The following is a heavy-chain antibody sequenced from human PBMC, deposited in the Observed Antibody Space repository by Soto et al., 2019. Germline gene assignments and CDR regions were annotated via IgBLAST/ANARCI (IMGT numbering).Heavy chain of an antibody. V-gene: IGHV3-23*01. Sequence: GSLRLSCAASGFTVSSNYMSWVRPAPGKGLEWVSVISGGGGSTNYAESVKGRFTISRDNSENTLYLQMNSLRAEDTAVYYCAKAVTLVRGINPYSYGLDVWGQGTTVTVSS. CDR3: AKAVTLVRGINPYSYGLDV. CDR2: ISGGGGST. CDR1: GFTVSSNY. D-gene: IGHD3-10*01. J-gene: IGHJ6*02.